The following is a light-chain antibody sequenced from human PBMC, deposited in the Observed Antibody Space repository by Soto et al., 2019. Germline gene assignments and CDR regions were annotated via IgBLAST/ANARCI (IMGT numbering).Light chain of an antibody. Sequence: QSALTQPASVSGSPGQSIAISCTGTSSDVGNYNYVSWYQQHPDKAPKLMIFDVSNRPSGVSDRFSGSKSGNTASLTISGLQADDEADYYCTSYISSSTYVFGTGTKLTVL. CDR1: SSDVGNYNY. CDR3: TSYISSSTYV. CDR2: DVS. V-gene: IGLV2-14*01. J-gene: IGLJ1*01.